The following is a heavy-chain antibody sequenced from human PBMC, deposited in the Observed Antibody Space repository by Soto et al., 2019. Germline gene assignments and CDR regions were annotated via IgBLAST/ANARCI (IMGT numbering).Heavy chain of an antibody. CDR1: GYTFTSYG. V-gene: IGHV1-18*01. Sequence: QVHLVQSGAEVKKPGASVKVSCKASGYTFTSYGITWVRQAPGQGLEWRGWISAHNGNTDYAQKLQGRVIVTRDTSTSTGYMELRRLRSDETAVYYCARGRYGDYWGQGAMVTVSS. CDR2: ISAHNGNT. J-gene: IGHJ4*02. CDR3: ARGRYGDY. D-gene: IGHD1-1*01.